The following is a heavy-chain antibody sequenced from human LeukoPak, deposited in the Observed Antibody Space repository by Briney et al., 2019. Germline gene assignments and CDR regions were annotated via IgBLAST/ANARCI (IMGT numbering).Heavy chain of an antibody. Sequence: SVKVSCKASGGTFSSYAISWVRQAPGQGLEWMGGIIPIFGTANYAQKFQGRVTITADKSTSTAYMELSSLRSEDTAVYYCARSSMATMVRGPPDYWGQGTLVTVSS. CDR2: IIPIFGTA. CDR3: ARSSMATMVRGPPDY. J-gene: IGHJ4*02. V-gene: IGHV1-69*06. CDR1: GGTFSSYA. D-gene: IGHD3-10*01.